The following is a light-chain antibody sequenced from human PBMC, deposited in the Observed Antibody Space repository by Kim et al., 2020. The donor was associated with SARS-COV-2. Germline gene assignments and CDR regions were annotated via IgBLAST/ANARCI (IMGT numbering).Light chain of an antibody. V-gene: IGLV3-19*01. CDR1: SLRMSY. CDR2: GKN. CDR3: NSRDSDTYHVV. Sequence: SSELTQDPAVSVALGQTVTITCQGPSLRMSYATWYQQKPGQAPLLVIYGKNSRPSGIPDRFSGSNSGSRASLTSTGAQAEDEADYYCNSRDSDTYHVVFGGGTQLAVL. J-gene: IGLJ3*02.